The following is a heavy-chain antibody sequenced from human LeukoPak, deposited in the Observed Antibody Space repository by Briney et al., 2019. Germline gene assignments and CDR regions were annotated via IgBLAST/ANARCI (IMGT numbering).Heavy chain of an antibody. CDR3: ARDLYGDYARNYNYYYMDV. J-gene: IGHJ6*03. CDR2: IYYSGST. D-gene: IGHD4-17*01. Sequence: IYYSGSTYYNPSLKSRVTISVDTSKNQFSLKLSSVTAADTAVYYCARDLYGDYARNYNYYYMDVWGKGTTVTISS. V-gene: IGHV4-38-2*02.